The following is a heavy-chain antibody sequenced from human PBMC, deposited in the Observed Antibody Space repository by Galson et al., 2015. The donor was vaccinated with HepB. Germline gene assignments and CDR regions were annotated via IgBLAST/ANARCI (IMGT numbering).Heavy chain of an antibody. V-gene: IGHV1-18*01. CDR3: AREGSYCIGDARYYYFDY. J-gene: IGHJ4*02. CDR2: ISPYNANT. Sequence: SVKVSCKASGYTFGDSGIIWVRQAPGQGLEWMGWISPYNANTNYAQKFRGRVTLTTVTSTTTAYMELRSLRSDDTAIYYCAREGSYCIGDARYYYFDYWGQGSLVTVSS. D-gene: IGHD2-15*01. CDR1: GYTFGDSG.